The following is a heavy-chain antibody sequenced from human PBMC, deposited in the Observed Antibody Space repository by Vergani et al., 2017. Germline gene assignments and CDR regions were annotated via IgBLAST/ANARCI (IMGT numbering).Heavy chain of an antibody. CDR3: ARVDTAMVSFDY. V-gene: IGHV5-10-1*01. D-gene: IGHD5-18*01. Sequence: EVQLVQSGAEVKKPGESLRISCKGSGYSFTSYWISWVRQMPGKGLEWMGRIDPSDSYTNYSPSFQVHVTISADKSISTAYLQWSSLKASDTAMYYCARVDTAMVSFDYWGQGTLVTVSS. CDR2: IDPSDSYT. J-gene: IGHJ4*02. CDR1: GYSFTSYW.